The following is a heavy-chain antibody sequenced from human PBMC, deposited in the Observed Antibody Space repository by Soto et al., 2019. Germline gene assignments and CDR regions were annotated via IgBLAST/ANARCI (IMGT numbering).Heavy chain of an antibody. J-gene: IGHJ4*02. CDR1: GFTVSNIY. Sequence: EVHLVESGGDLVQPGGSLRLSCAASGFTVSNIYMRWVRQAPGKGLEWVSSIHSGGNADYADSVKGRSTISRDNSKNTLQLQMDNLRVEDTAMYYCLVWTSPFDYWGQGILVTVSA. CDR2: IHSGGNA. CDR3: LVWTSPFDY. D-gene: IGHD3-16*01. V-gene: IGHV3-66*01.